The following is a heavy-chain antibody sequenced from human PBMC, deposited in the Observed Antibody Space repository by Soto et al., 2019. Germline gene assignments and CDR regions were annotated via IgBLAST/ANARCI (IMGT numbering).Heavy chain of an antibody. CDR1: GGSIISEHYH. D-gene: IGHD2-21*02. CDR3: AREDDGGDRDYYGLDV. CDR2: IHYSGSI. J-gene: IGHJ6*02. Sequence: PSETLSLTCNVSGGSIISEHYHWTWLRQSPGKGLEWIGYIHYSGSIYYNPSLQSRVTMSVDTSKNLFSLKLSSVSAADTAVYFCAREDDGGDRDYYGLDVWGQGTTVTVSS. V-gene: IGHV4-30-4*01.